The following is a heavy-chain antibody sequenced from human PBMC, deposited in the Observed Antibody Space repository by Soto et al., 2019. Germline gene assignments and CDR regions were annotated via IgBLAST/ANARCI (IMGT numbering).Heavy chain of an antibody. CDR2: ISYDGSNK. Sequence: GGSLRLSCAASGFTFSSYGMHWVRQAPGKGLEWVAVISYDGSNKYYADSVKGRFTISRDNSKNTLYLQMNSLRAEDTAVYYCAKARVDDLWGRGTLVTVSS. J-gene: IGHJ2*01. CDR1: GFTFSSYG. CDR3: AKARVDDL. V-gene: IGHV3-30*18.